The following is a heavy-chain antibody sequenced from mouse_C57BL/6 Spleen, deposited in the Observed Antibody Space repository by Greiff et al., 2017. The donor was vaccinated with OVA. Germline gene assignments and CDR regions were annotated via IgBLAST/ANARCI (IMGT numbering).Heavy chain of an antibody. V-gene: IGHV1-64*01. CDR2: IHPNSGST. J-gene: IGHJ3*01. D-gene: IGHD1-1*01. CDR3: ARSDYYGSSRFAY. CDR1: GYTFTSYW. Sequence: VQLQQPGAELVKPGASVKLSCKASGYTFTSYWMHWVKQRPGQGLEWIGMIHPNSGSTNYNEKFKSKATLTVDKSSSTAYMQLSSLTSEDSAVYYCARSDYYGSSRFAYWGQGTLVTVSA.